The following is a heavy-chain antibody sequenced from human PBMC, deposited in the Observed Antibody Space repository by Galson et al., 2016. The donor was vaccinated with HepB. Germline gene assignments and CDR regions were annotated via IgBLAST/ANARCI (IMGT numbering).Heavy chain of an antibody. D-gene: IGHD6-6*01. V-gene: IGHV3-74*01. CDR1: GFTFSTYW. CDR2: INSDGSST. J-gene: IGHJ4*02. CDR3: ARGDLRGAARPVVAY. Sequence: SLRLSCAASGFTFSTYWMHWVRQAPGKGLVYVSRINSDGSSTTYADSEKGRFIISRDNAKNMLYLQMNRLRAEDTALYYCARGDLRGAARPVVAYWGQGTLVTVSS.